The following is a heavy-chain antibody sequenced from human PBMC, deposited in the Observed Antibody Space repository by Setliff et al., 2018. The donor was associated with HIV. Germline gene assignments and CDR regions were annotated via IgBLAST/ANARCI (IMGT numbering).Heavy chain of an antibody. J-gene: IGHJ4*02. CDR2: ISSSSSYI. CDR3: ARGETYYYDSSGYY. D-gene: IGHD3-22*01. Sequence: GGSLRLSCAASGFTFSSYSMNLVRQVPGKRLEWVSSISSSSSYIYYADSVKGRFTISRDNAKNSLYLQMNSLRAEDTAVYYCARGETYYYDSSGYYWGQGTLVTVSS. V-gene: IGHV3-21*01. CDR1: GFTFSSYS.